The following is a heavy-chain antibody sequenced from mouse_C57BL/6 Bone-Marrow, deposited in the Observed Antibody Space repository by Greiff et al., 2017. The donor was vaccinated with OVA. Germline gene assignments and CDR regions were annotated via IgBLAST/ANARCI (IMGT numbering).Heavy chain of an antibody. D-gene: IGHD4-1*01. CDR1: GYSFTGYY. CDR2: INPSTGGT. Sequence: SGPELVKPGASVKISCKASGYSFTGYYMNWVKQSPEKSLEWIGEINPSTGGTTYNQKFKAKATLTVDKSSSTAYMQLKSLTSEDSAVYDCARGGTSPFAYWGQGTLVTVSA. CDR3: ARGGTSPFAY. V-gene: IGHV1-42*01. J-gene: IGHJ3*01.